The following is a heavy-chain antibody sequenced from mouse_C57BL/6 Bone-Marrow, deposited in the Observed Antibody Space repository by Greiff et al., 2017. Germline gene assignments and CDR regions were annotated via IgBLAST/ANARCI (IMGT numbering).Heavy chain of an antibody. CDR3: GFYYYGSSYVDY. D-gene: IGHD1-1*01. Sequence: VQLQQSGTVLARPGASVKMSCKTSGYTFTSYWMHWVKQRPGQGLEWIGAIYPGNSDTSYNQKFKGKAKLTAVTSASTAYMELSSLTNEDSAVYYCGFYYYGSSYVDYWGQGTTLTVSS. V-gene: IGHV1-5*01. CDR2: IYPGNSDT. CDR1: GYTFTSYW. J-gene: IGHJ2*01.